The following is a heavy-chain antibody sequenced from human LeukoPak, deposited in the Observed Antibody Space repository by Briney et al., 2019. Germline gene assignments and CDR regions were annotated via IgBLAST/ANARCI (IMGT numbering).Heavy chain of an antibody. CDR3: ARVKVGYSSSWYTSDY. CDR2: IYYSGST. J-gene: IGHJ4*02. D-gene: IGHD6-13*01. CDR1: GGSISSYY. V-gene: IGHV4-59*01. Sequence: SETLSLTCTVSGGSISSYYWSWIRQPPGKGLEWIGYIYYSGSTNYNPSLKSRVTISVDTSKNQFSLKLSSVTAADTAVYYCARVKVGYSSSWYTSDYWGQGTLVTVSS.